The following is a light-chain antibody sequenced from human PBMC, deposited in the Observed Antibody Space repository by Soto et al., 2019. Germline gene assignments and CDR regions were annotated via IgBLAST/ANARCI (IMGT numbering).Light chain of an antibody. V-gene: IGLV2-18*02. J-gene: IGLJ2*01. CDR2: VVS. CDR3: SSYTNSSTLV. CDR1: SSDIGSYNR. Sequence: QSALTQPPSVSGSPGQSVTISCTGTSSDIGSYNRVSWYQQRPGTAPKLMVYVVSIRPSGVPDRFSGSKSGNTASLTISGLQAEDEADYYCSSYTNSSTLVFGGGTKLTVL.